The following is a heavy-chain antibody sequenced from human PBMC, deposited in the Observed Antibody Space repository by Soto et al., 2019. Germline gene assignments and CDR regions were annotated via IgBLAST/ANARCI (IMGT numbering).Heavy chain of an antibody. Sequence: SETLSLTCSVSGGSIRSSSYYWGWIRQPPGKGLEWIGSIYYSGSTYYNPSLKSRVTISIDTSKNQFSLKLDSVTAADRAVYYCARHRERSYGGSDWTAPDYWGQGTLVTVSS. CDR3: ARHRERSYGGSDWTAPDY. V-gene: IGHV4-39*01. D-gene: IGHD5-12*01. J-gene: IGHJ4*02. CDR1: GGSIRSSSYY. CDR2: IYYSGST.